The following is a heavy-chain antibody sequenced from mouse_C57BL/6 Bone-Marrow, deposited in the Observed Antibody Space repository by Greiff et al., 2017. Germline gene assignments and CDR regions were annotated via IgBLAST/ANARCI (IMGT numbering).Heavy chain of an antibody. CDR2: IYPRSGNT. D-gene: IGHD1-1*01. J-gene: IGHJ3*01. V-gene: IGHV1-81*01. Sequence: VPLQQSGAALARPGASVKLSCKASGYTFTSYGISWVKQRTGQGLEWIGEIYPRSGNTYYNEKFKGKATLTADKSSSTAYMELRSLTSEDSAVYFCARKLRAYWGQGTLVTVSA. CDR3: ARKLRAY. CDR1: GYTFTSYG.